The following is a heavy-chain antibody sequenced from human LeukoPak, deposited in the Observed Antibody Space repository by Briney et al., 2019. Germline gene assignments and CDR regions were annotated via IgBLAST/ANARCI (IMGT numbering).Heavy chain of an antibody. D-gene: IGHD3-22*01. CDR2: IYYSGST. V-gene: IGHV4-59*08. CDR1: GGSIRSYY. Sequence: SETLSLTCTVSGGSIRSYYWSWIRQPPGKGLEWIGYIYYSGSTNYNPSLKSRVTISVDTSKNHFSLKLTSVTAADTAVYYCARGPYKYDGSGAFDIWGQGTMVTVSS. J-gene: IGHJ3*02. CDR3: ARGPYKYDGSGAFDI.